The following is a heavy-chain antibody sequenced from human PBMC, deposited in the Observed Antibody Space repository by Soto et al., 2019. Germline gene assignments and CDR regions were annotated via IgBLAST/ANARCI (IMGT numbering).Heavy chain of an antibody. V-gene: IGHV1-69*06. CDR3: ARGFAYSSAWFDT. Sequence: QVQLVQSGAEVKKPGSSVKVSCKASGGTFGSYAISWVRQAPGQGLEWMGGIIPMYGTTNYAQKFQGRVTMVADKSTSTVYMDLGSLRTDDSAVYYCARGFAYSSAWFDTWGQGTVVTVSS. CDR2: IIPMYGTT. CDR1: GGTFGSYA. D-gene: IGHD6-25*01. J-gene: IGHJ5*02.